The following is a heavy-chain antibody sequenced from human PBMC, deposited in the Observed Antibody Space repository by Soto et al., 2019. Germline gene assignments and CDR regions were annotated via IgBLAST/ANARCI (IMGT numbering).Heavy chain of an antibody. CDR1: GGSISSYY. V-gene: IGHV4-59*01. CDR2: IYYSGST. CDR3: ARDRNTMVRGVTNKYYGMDV. Sequence: SETLSLTCTVSGGSISSYYWSWIRQPPGKGLEWIGYIYYSGSTNYNPSLKSRVTISVDTSKNQFSLKLSAVTAADTAVYYCARDRNTMVRGVTNKYYGMDVWGQGTTVTVSS. D-gene: IGHD3-10*01. J-gene: IGHJ6*02.